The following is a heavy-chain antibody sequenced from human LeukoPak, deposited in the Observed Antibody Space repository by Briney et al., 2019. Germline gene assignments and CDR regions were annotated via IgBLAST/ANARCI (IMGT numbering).Heavy chain of an antibody. CDR2: IKGTGLTT. CDR3: ARAGEMRYMDV. V-gene: IGHV3-11*04. Sequence: GGSLRLSCAASGFTFSDYYMSWIRQAPGKGLEWVSTIKGTGLTTYYADSVKGRFTISRDNAKNSLFLQMSSLRADDTAIYYCARAGEMRYMDVWGKGTAVAVSS. J-gene: IGHJ6*03. D-gene: IGHD5-24*01. CDR1: GFTFSDYY.